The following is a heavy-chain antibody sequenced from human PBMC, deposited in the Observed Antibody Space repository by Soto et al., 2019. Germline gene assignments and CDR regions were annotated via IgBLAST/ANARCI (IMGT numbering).Heavy chain of an antibody. D-gene: IGHD3-3*01. J-gene: IGHJ3*02. CDR1: GGSLSGYY. CDR3: ARRIPYYDFWSGYYPGAFDI. Sequence: PSETLSLTCAVYGGSLSGYYWSWVRQPPGKGLEWIGEINHSGSTNYNPSLKSRVTISVDTSKNQFSLKLSSVTAADTAVYYCARRIPYYDFWSGYYPGAFDIWGQGTMVTVSS. V-gene: IGHV4-34*01. CDR2: INHSGST.